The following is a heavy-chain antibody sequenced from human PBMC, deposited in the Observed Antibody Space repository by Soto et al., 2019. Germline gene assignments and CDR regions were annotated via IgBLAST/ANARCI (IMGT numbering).Heavy chain of an antibody. V-gene: IGHV1-18*04. CDR2: ISAYNGNT. Sequence: ASVKVSCKASGYTFTSYGISWVRQAPGQRLEWMGWISAYNGNTNYAQKLQGRVTMTTDTSTSTAYMELRSLRSDDTAVYYCARDPIAVAGTQGWFDPWGQGTLVTVSS. D-gene: IGHD6-19*01. CDR1: GYTFTSYG. J-gene: IGHJ5*02. CDR3: ARDPIAVAGTQGWFDP.